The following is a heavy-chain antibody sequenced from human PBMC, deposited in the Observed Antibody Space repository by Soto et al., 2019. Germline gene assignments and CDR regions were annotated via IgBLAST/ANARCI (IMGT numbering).Heavy chain of an antibody. J-gene: IGHJ6*02. CDR3: ARKGDILTGYRYYYYYGMDV. CDR2: ISSSSSYI. V-gene: IGHV3-21*01. D-gene: IGHD3-9*01. CDR1: GFTFSSYS. Sequence: PGGSLRLSCAASGFTFSSYSMNWVRQAPGKGLEWVSSISSSSSYIYYADSVKGRFTISRDNAKNSLYLQMNSLRAEGTAVYYCARKGDILTGYRYYYYYGMDVWGQGTTVTVSS.